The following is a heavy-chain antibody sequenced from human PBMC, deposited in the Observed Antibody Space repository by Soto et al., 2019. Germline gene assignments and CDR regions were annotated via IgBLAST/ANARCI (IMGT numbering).Heavy chain of an antibody. V-gene: IGHV3-23*01. CDR1: GFTFTNYV. CDR3: ARVQILQWENIFDY. Sequence: EVQLLESGGGLVQPGGSLTVSCAASGFTFTNYVMSWVRQAPGKGLEWVAAISVSGGSTFYADSVKGRFIVSRDNSKNTLSLQMNSLRAEDTAVYFCARVQILQWENIFDYCGQGTLVTVSS. CDR2: ISVSGGST. J-gene: IGHJ4*02. D-gene: IGHD1-26*01.